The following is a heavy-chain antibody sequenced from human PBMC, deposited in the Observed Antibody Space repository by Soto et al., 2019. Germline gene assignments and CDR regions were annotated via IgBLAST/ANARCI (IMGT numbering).Heavy chain of an antibody. CDR3: AADATAWQQMVPSDY. V-gene: IGHV1-58*01. CDR2: IAVGSGYT. J-gene: IGHJ4*02. Sequence: SVKVSCKASGFTFTSSAFQWVRQARGQRLEWIGWIAVGSGYTNYAQRFQDRVTLTRDMSTATTYMELSHLTSEDTAIYYCAADATAWQQMVPSDYWGQGTLVTVSS. CDR1: GFTFTSSA. D-gene: IGHD2-8*01.